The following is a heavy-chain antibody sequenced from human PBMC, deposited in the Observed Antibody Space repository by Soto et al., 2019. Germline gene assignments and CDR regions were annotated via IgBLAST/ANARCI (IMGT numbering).Heavy chain of an antibody. CDR3: ATSQAWNGFHTGLSYYGMDV. CDR1: GYTLTELS. D-gene: IGHD3-3*01. CDR2: FDPEDGET. J-gene: IGHJ6*02. Sequence: ASVKVSCKVSGYTLTELSMHWVRQAPGKGLEWMGGFDPEDGETIYAQKYQGRVTITEDTSTDTAYMEQSSLRSEDTAIYYCATSQAWNGFHTGLSYYGMDVWGQGTTVTVSS. V-gene: IGHV1-24*01.